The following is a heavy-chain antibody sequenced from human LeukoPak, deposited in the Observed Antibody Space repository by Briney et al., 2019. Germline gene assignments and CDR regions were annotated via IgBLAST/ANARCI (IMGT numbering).Heavy chain of an antibody. CDR2: LYHGGST. J-gene: IGHJ3*02. Sequence: SETLSLTCTVSGYSISSGYYWGWIRQPPGQGLEWIGSLYHGGSTYYNPTLESRITTSVDTSKNQFSLKLGSVTAADTAVYYCARSIMYYIDSSGYYSEGRAFDIWGQGTMVTVSS. CDR1: GYSISSGYY. D-gene: IGHD3-22*01. CDR3: ARSIMYYIDSSGYYSEGRAFDI. V-gene: IGHV4-38-2*02.